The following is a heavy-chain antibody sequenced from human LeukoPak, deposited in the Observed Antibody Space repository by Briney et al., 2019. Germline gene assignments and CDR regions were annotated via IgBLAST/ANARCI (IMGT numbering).Heavy chain of an antibody. D-gene: IGHD6-13*01. CDR1: GFTFDDYA. CDR2: ISGDGGST. J-gene: IGHJ4*02. Sequence: GGSLRLSCAASGFTFDDYAMHWVRQAPGKGLEWVSLISGDGGSTYYADSVRGRFTISRDNSKNSLYLQMNSLRTEDTALYYCAKDRAAAGYFDYWGQGTLVTVSS. V-gene: IGHV3-43*02. CDR3: AKDRAAAGYFDY.